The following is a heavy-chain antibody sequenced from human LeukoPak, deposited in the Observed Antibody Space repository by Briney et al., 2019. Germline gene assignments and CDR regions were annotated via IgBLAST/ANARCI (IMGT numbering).Heavy chain of an antibody. V-gene: IGHV3-7*01. CDR1: GFTFSSYA. CDR3: TRSLKWNDAH. D-gene: IGHD1-1*01. Sequence: GGSLRLSCAASGFTFSSYAMHWVRQAPGKGLEWVANIKYDGSQQYYVDCVKGRFTISRDNAKNSLYLQMNSLRAEDTAVYYCTRSLKWNDAHWGQGILVTVSS. CDR2: IKYDGSQQ. J-gene: IGHJ4*02.